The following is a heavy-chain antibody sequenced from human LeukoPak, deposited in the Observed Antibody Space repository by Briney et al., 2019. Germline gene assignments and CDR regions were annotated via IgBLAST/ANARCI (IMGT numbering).Heavy chain of an antibody. D-gene: IGHD4-17*01. J-gene: IGHJ4*02. CDR2: IYSSGST. CDR3: ARGRGASTVTTEFDY. CDR1: GGSVSSDSYF. V-gene: IGHV4-61*01. Sequence: PSETLSLTCSVSGGSVSSDSYFWNWVRQPPGKGLEWIGYIYSSGSTNYNRSLKSRVTISLDTSKNQFSLKLSSVTAADTAVYYCARGRGASTVTTEFDYWGLGTLVTVSS.